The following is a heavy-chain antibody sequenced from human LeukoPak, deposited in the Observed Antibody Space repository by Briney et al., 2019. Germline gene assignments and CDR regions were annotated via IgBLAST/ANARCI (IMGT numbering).Heavy chain of an antibody. D-gene: IGHD6-13*01. V-gene: IGHV3-53*01. CDR3: AKAIVAAGFLDY. J-gene: IGHJ4*02. CDR2: IYSGGGT. Sequence: TGGSLRLSCAASGFTVSSNYMSWVRQAPGKGLEWVSVIYSGGGTYYADSVKGRFTISRDNSKNTLYLEMNSLRAEDTAVYYCAKAIVAAGFLDYWGQGTLVTVSS. CDR1: GFTVSSNY.